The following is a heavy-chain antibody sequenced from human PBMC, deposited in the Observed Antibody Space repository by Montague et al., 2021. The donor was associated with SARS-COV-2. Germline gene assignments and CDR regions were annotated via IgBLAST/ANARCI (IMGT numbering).Heavy chain of an antibody. J-gene: IGHJ3*02. Sequence: SETLSLTCTVSGFSISSYYCNWILETPAKGLQWSGYIYYSGTTNYNPSLQSRVTISLATPKNQFSLNLNSVTAADTAIYYCARDQAAKISIKGDFDIWGQGRMVTVSS. CDR3: ARDQAAKISIKGDFDI. D-gene: IGHD3-3*01. V-gene: IGHV4-59*01. CDR2: IYYSGTT. CDR1: GFSISSYY.